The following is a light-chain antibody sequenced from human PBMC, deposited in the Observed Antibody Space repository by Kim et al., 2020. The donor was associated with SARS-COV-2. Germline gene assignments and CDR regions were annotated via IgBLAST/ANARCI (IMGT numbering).Light chain of an antibody. Sequence: DIQMTQSPSTLSASVGDRVTITCRASQSIDRWLDWYQQKPGKAPKLLISAASTLESGVPSRFSGSRSGTEFTLTISSLQPDDSATYYCQQYDAHFGGGTKVDIK. V-gene: IGKV1-5*01. CDR2: AAS. CDR1: QSIDRW. CDR3: QQYDAH. J-gene: IGKJ4*01.